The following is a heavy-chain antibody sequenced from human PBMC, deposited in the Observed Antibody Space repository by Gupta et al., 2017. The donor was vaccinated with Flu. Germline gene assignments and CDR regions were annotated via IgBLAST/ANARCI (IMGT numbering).Heavy chain of an antibody. CDR1: GFTFSSYA. CDR3: AKDIYVLRYFDWPSGMDV. Sequence: EVQLLESGGGLVHPGGSLRLSCAASGFTFSSYAMSLVRQAPGKGLEWISTVSGSGDNTYYADSVKGRFTISRANSKNTLSLQMYSLRAEDTAVYFWAKDIYVLRYFDWPSGMDVWGQGTTVTVSS. J-gene: IGHJ6*01. CDR2: VSGSGDNT. D-gene: IGHD3-9*01. V-gene: IGHV3-23*01.